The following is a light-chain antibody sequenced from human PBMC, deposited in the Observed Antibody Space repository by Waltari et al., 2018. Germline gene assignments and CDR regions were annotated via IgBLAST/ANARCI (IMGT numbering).Light chain of an antibody. CDR2: GKE. J-gene: IGLJ3*02. CDR3: HSRKGRDNQVV. V-gene: IGLV3-19*01. Sequence: SSELTQGPDVSVALGQTVQITCQGDSLRTPYASWYKVKPGQAPLLVLFGKEKRPSGIPDRISGYSSGTTSSLTITGAQAEDEADYYCHSRKGRDNQVVFGGGTKLTVL. CDR1: SLRTPY.